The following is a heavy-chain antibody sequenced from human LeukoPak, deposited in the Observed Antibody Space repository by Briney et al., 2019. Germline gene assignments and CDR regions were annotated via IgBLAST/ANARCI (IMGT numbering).Heavy chain of an antibody. V-gene: IGHV1-46*01. D-gene: IGHD2-15*01. CDR1: GYTFTSYC. J-gene: IGHJ5*02. Sequence: ASVKVSCKASGYTFTSYCMHWVRQAPGQGLEWMGIINPSGGSTSYAQKFQGRVTMTRDMSTSTVYVELSSLRSEDTAVYYCARDPGYCSGGSCYRNNWFDPWGQGTLVTVSS. CDR3: ARDPGYCSGGSCYRNNWFDP. CDR2: INPSGGST.